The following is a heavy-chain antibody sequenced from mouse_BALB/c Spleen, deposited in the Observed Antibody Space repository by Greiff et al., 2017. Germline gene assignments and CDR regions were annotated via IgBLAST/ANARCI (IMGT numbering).Heavy chain of an antibody. V-gene: IGHV5-6-3*01. D-gene: IGHD2-3*01. CDR2: INSNGGST. CDR1: GFTFSSYG. Sequence: EVQRVESGGGLVQPGGSLKLSCAASGFTFSSYGMSWVRQTPDKRLELVATINSNGGSTYYPDSVKGRFTISRDNAKNTLYLQMSSLKSEDTAMYYCARDRGYSYAMDYWGQGTSVTVSS. J-gene: IGHJ4*01. CDR3: ARDRGYSYAMDY.